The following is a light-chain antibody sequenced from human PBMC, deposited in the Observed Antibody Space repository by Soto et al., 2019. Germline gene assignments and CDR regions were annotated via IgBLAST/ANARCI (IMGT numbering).Light chain of an antibody. CDR3: QQRDSWPIT. J-gene: IGKJ5*01. Sequence: ELVLTQSPAPLSLSPGERATLSCRARQSVSSYLAWYQPKPGQAPRLLIADASNRATGIPARCSGSASGTDSTLTINSLEPDDFAVYYCQQRDSWPITFGQGTRLEI. CDR2: DAS. CDR1: QSVSSY. V-gene: IGKV3-11*01.